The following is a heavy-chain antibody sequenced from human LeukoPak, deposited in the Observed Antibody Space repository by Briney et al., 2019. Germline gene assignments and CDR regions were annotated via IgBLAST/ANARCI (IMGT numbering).Heavy chain of an antibody. D-gene: IGHD3-10*01. Sequence: SETLSLTCTVSGGSISSYYWSWIRQPAGKGLEWIGRIYTSGSTNYNPPLKSRVTMSVDTSKNQFSLKLSSVTAADTAVYYCARGYYYGSGRVWGFDYWGQGTLVTVSS. V-gene: IGHV4-4*07. CDR2: IYTSGST. J-gene: IGHJ4*02. CDR3: ARGYYYGSGRVWGFDY. CDR1: GGSISSYY.